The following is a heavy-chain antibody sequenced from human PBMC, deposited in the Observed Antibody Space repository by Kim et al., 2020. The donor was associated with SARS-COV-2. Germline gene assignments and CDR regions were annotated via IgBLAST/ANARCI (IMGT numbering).Heavy chain of an antibody. Sequence: GGSLRLSCAASGFTFNKYAMAWVRQAIGKGLEWVSGVSASGGTSYYADSVKGRFTISRDNSRNTLSLQVISLRAEDTAIYYCARVGSGMVYQAPFDVWG. CDR1: GFTFNKYA. CDR3: ARVGSGMVYQAPFDV. V-gene: IGHV3-23*01. D-gene: IGHD3-10*01. CDR2: VSASGGTS. J-gene: IGHJ3*01.